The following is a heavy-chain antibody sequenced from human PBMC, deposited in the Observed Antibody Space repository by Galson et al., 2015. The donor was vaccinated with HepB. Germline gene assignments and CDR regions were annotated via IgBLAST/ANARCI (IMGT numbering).Heavy chain of an antibody. CDR1: GFTVSSNY. Sequence: SLRLSCAASGFTVSSNYMSWVRQAPGRGLEWVSVIYSGGSTYYADSVKGRFTISRHNSESTLYLQMNSLRAEDTAVYYCARVSSFWSGSGSYAFDIWGQGTMVTVSS. D-gene: IGHD3-10*01. J-gene: IGHJ3*02. V-gene: IGHV3-53*04. CDR2: IYSGGST. CDR3: ARVSSFWSGSGSYAFDI.